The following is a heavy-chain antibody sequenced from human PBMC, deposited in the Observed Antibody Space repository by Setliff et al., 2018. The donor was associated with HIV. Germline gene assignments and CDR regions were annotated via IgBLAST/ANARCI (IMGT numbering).Heavy chain of an antibody. Sequence: SVKVSCKASGGTFSSYAISWVRQAPGQGLERMGGIIPIFGTANYAQKFQGRVTITADESTSTAYMELSSLRSEDTAVYYCARARRDSYDRGRRNHYYIDVWGKGTTVTVSS. D-gene: IGHD3-22*01. V-gene: IGHV1-69*13. J-gene: IGHJ6*03. CDR3: ARARRDSYDRGRRNHYYIDV. CDR2: IIPIFGTA. CDR1: GGTFSSYA.